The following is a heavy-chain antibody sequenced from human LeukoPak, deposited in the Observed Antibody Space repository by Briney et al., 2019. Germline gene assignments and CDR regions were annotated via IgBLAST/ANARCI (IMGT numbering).Heavy chain of an antibody. CDR1: GGSISSYY. CDR3: AGTYYYDSSGYYFDY. J-gene: IGHJ4*02. V-gene: IGHV4-4*07. D-gene: IGHD3-22*01. Sequence: SETLSLTCTVSGGSISSYYWSWIRQPAGKGLEWIGRIYTSGSTNYNPSLKSRVTMSVDTSKNPFSLKLSSVTAADTAVYYCAGTYYYDSSGYYFDYWGQGTLVTVSS. CDR2: IYTSGST.